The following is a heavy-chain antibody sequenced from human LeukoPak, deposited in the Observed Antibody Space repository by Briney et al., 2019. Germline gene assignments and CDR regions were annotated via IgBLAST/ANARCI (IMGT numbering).Heavy chain of an antibody. J-gene: IGHJ4*02. Sequence: GGSLRLSCAASEFTFRNYPMHWVRQASGKGREWVAAISFDGSNKYYADSVKGRFTISRDNSKNTLYLQMSSLRAEDTAMYYCARQGTEWNFDYWGQGTLVTVSS. V-gene: IGHV3-30-3*01. CDR2: ISFDGSNK. CDR1: EFTFRNYP. D-gene: IGHD3-3*01. CDR3: ARQGTEWNFDY.